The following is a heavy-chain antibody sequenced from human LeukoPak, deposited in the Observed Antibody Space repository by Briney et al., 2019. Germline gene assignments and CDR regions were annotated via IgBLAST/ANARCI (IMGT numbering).Heavy chain of an antibody. CDR3: AKGPRDSSGYYVN. D-gene: IGHD3-22*01. Sequence: GGSLRLSCAASGFSFSSYAMSWVRQAPGKGLEWVSAISGSGGSTYYADSVKGRFTISRDNSKNTLYLQMNSLRAEDTAVYYCAKGPRDSSGYYVNWGQGTLVTVSP. V-gene: IGHV3-23*01. CDR2: ISGSGGST. J-gene: IGHJ4*02. CDR1: GFSFSSYA.